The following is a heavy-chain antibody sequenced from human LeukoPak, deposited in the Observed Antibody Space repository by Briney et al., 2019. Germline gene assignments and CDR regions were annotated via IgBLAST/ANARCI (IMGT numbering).Heavy chain of an antibody. J-gene: IGHJ5*02. CDR2: IYYSGST. D-gene: IGHD1-26*01. CDR1: GGSISAYY. CDR3: AREEREELRRGVYNWFDP. V-gene: IGHV4-59*01. Sequence: PSETLSLTCTVSGGSISAYYWSWIRQPPGKGLEWIGYIYYSGSTNYNPSLKSRVTISVDTSKNQFSLKLSSVTAADTAVYYCAREEREELRRGVYNWFDPWGQGTLVTVSS.